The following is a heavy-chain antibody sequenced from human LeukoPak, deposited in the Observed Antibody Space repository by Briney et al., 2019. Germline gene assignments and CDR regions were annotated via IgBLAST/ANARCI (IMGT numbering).Heavy chain of an antibody. J-gene: IGHJ4*02. CDR3: AREVGYCSGGRCYSYFDY. V-gene: IGHV4-59*01. Sequence: SETLSLTCTVSGGSIISYYWSCIRQPPGKRMEWIGYIYYSGSTNYNASLTNRVTISVDTSKNQFSLKLSSVTDADTAVYYSAREVGYCSGGRCYSYFDYWGQGTLVTVSS. CDR1: GGSIISYY. D-gene: IGHD2-15*01. CDR2: IYYSGST.